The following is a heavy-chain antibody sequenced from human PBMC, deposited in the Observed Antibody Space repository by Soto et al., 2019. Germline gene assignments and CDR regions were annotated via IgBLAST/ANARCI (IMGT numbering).Heavy chain of an antibody. D-gene: IGHD3-10*01. J-gene: IGHJ6*02. Sequence: SETLSLTCTVSGGSISSGGYYWSWIRQHPGKGLEWIGYIYYSGSTYYNPSLKSRVTISVDTSKNQFSLKLSSVTAADTAVYYCAREGVYWFGELYYYYGMDVWGQGTTVTVSS. CDR1: GGSISSGGYY. V-gene: IGHV4-31*03. CDR3: AREGVYWFGELYYYYGMDV. CDR2: IYYSGST.